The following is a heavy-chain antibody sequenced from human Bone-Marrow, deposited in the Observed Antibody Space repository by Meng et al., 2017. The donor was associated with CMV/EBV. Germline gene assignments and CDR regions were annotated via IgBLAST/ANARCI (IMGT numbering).Heavy chain of an antibody. CDR1: GFSFSDYY. Sequence: GESLKISCAASGFSFSDYYMSWIRQAPGKGLEWVSYISNTGSTIYYADSVKGRFTISRDNAKNSLYLQMNSLRAEDTAVYYCARLDSNPNAFDYWGQGTMVTVSS. J-gene: IGHJ4*02. D-gene: IGHD3-22*01. CDR3: ARLDSNPNAFDY. CDR2: ISNTGSTI. V-gene: IGHV3-11*01.